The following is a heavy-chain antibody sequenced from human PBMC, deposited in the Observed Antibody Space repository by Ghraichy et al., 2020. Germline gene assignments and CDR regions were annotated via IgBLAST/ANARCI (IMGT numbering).Heavy chain of an antibody. J-gene: IGHJ4*02. CDR3: AKVSGVVAP. CDR1: GFPFSNFA. D-gene: IGHD2-15*01. Sequence: GGSLRLSCAASGFPFSNFAISWVRQAPGKGLEWISRVSGSGSSAYYADSVKGRFTISRDNSKNTLYLQMNSLRAEDTAVYYCAKVSGVVAPWGQGTLVTVCS. V-gene: IGHV3-23*01. CDR2: VSGSGSSA.